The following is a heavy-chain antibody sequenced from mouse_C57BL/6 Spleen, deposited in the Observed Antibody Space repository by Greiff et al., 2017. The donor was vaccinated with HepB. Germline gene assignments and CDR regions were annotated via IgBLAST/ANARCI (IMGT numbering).Heavy chain of an antibody. D-gene: IGHD2-2*01. V-gene: IGHV5-4*01. J-gene: IGHJ2*01. CDR1: GFTFSSYA. Sequence: EVQLQESGGGLVKPGGSLKLSCAASGFTFSSYAMSWVRQTPEKRLEWVATISDGGSYTYYPDNVKGRFTISRDNAKNNLYLQMSHLKSEDTAMYYCARDKDGYDVGYFDYWGQGTTLTVSS. CDR3: ARDKDGYDVGYFDY. CDR2: ISDGGSYT.